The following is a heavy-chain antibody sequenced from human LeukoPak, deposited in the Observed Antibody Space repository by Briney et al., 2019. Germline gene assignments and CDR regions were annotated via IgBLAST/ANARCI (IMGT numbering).Heavy chain of an antibody. J-gene: IGHJ4*02. Sequence: SETLSLTCSVSGGSISSYYWFWIRQPPGKGLEWIGYFYYSGSTIYNPSLKSRVTISVDTSKNQFSLKLSSVTAADTAVYYCARGEGGLLDYWGQGTLVTVSS. CDR2: FYYSGST. CDR3: ARGEGGLLDY. V-gene: IGHV4-59*08. D-gene: IGHD2-15*01. CDR1: GGSISSYY.